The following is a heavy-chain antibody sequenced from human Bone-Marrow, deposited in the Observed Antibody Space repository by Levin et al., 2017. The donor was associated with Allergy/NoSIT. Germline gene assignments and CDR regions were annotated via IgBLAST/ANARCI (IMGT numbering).Heavy chain of an antibody. CDR3: ARNVHGIGNNRAWVGNFGGFDY. Sequence: PSETLSLTCTVSGASMIPYFWNWIRQPPGKGLEWIGFVYYSGRTHYSSSLQSRVTISIDTSMNQFSLKLKSVTAADTAIYYCARNVHGIGNNRAWVGNFGGFDYWGQGTLVTVSS. CDR1: GASMIPYF. J-gene: IGHJ4*02. D-gene: IGHD3-16*01. V-gene: IGHV4-59*01. CDR2: VYYSGRT.